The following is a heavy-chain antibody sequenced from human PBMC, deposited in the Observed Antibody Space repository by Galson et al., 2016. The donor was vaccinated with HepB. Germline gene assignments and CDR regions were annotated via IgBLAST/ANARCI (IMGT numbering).Heavy chain of an antibody. Sequence: SVKVSCKASGYSSTGYYMHWVRQAPGQGLEWMGMINPSGGSTTYTQKFLGRVTMTRDMSTSTVYMELRSLRSEDTAVYYCARVKWLRSPFDMWGQRTMVTVSS. CDR3: ARVKWLRSPFDM. D-gene: IGHD5-12*01. CDR2: INPSGGST. CDR1: GYSSTGYY. V-gene: IGHV1-46*03. J-gene: IGHJ3*02.